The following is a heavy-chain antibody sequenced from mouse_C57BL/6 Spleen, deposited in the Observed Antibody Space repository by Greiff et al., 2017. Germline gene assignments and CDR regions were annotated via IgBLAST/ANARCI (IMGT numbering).Heavy chain of an antibody. CDR2: IYPGDGDT. J-gene: IGHJ3*01. CDR3: ARSYYGSSYGY. CDR1: GYAFRSYW. Sequence: VQLQQSGAELVKPGASVKISCKASGYAFRSYWMNWVKQRPGKGLEWIGQIYPGDGDTNYNGKFKGKATLTADKSSSTAYMQLSSLTSEDSAVYFCARSYYGSSYGYWGQGTLVTVSA. D-gene: IGHD1-1*01. V-gene: IGHV1-80*01.